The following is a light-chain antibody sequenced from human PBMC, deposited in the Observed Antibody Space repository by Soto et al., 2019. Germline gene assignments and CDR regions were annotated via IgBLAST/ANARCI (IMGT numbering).Light chain of an antibody. CDR2: DVS. Sequence: QSALTQPASVSGSPGQSITISCTGTSSDVGGYNYVSWYQQHPGKAPKLMIYDVSNRPSGVSSRFSASKSGNTASLTISGLQAEDEADYYCSSYTRSTTLVFGTGTKVTVL. CDR3: SSYTRSTTLV. V-gene: IGLV2-14*03. J-gene: IGLJ1*01. CDR1: SSDVGGYNY.